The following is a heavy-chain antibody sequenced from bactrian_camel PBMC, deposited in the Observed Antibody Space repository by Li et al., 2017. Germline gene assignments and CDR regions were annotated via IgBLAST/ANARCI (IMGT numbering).Heavy chain of an antibody. Sequence: HVQLVESGGGSVQEGQSLKLSCAISGYATSHYCIAWFRLSSGKEREEVAHIYARNGRSDVADSVKGRFTISKDNARNILYLQMNDPKPDDTAMYYCAAALVPIPLSLRGLVARLYWGQGTQVTVS. D-gene: IGHD1*01. V-gene: IGHV3-3*01. CDR2: IYARNGRS. J-gene: IGHJ4*01. CDR3: AAALVPIPLSLRGLVARLY. CDR1: GYATSHYC.